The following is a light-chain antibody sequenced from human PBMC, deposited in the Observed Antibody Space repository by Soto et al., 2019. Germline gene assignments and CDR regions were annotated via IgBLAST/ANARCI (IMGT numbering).Light chain of an antibody. J-gene: IGKJ4*01. Sequence: IVLTQSPATPSVSPGARATLSCRASQGVSSYLAWYQQKPGQAPMILIYDASNRSTGIPATFSGSGPGTDFTRTISSLEPADFEVYYCQERSNWHKLTCVGGTNVEIK. CDR3: QERSNWHKLT. CDR1: QGVSSY. CDR2: DAS. V-gene: IGKV3D-11*01.